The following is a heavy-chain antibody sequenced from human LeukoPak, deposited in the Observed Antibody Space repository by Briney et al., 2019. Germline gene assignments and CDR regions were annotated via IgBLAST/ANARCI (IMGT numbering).Heavy chain of an antibody. V-gene: IGHV3-7*01. CDR2: IKQDGSEK. D-gene: IGHD3-10*01. Sequence: GGSLRLSCAASGFTFSSYWMSWVRQAPGKGLEWVANIKQDGSEKYYVDSVEGRFTISRDNAKNSLYLQMNSLRAEDTAVYYCARSEYYYGSGSRPFDYWGQGTLVTVSS. CDR1: GFTFSSYW. J-gene: IGHJ4*02. CDR3: ARSEYYYGSGSRPFDY.